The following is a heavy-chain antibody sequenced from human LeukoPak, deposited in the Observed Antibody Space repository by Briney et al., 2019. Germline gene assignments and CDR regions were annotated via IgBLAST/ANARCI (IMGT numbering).Heavy chain of an antibody. J-gene: IGHJ5*02. D-gene: IGHD2-2*01. CDR2: IYYSGST. CDR3: ARELAGCSSTSCYYWFDP. Sequence: SETLSLTCTVSGGSISSYYWSWIRQPPGKGLEWIGYIYYSGSTNYNPSLKSRVTISVDTSKNQFSPKLSSVTAADTAVYYCARELAGCSSTSCYYWFDPWGQGTLVTVSS. CDR1: GGSISSYY. V-gene: IGHV4-59*01.